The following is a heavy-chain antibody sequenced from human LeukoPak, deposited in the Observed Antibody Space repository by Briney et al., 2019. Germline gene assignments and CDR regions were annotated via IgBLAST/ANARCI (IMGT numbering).Heavy chain of an antibody. CDR3: AKGGSNGWYADH. J-gene: IGHJ5*02. D-gene: IGHD6-19*01. CDR1: GFKFDDYS. V-gene: IGHV3-9*03. CDR2: ISWSTATI. Sequence: PGMSVRLSRVGSGFKFDDYSMHWVREVPGKGLEWVSGISWSTATIAYADSVKGRFTISRDNAKNSLYLQMNSLRPEDMALYYCAKGGSNGWYADHWGQGTLVTVSS.